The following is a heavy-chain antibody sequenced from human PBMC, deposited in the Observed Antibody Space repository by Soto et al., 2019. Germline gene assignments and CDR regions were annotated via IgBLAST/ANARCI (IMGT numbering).Heavy chain of an antibody. CDR3: GRDDYGIFPY. D-gene: IGHD3-10*01. CDR2: IDPKNGGT. CDR1: GYSISAYY. J-gene: IGHJ4*02. Sequence: ASVKVSCKASGYSISAYYIHWVRQAPGQGLEWMGWIDPKNGGTVSTQKFQGRLTMTRDTSISTVYMDLSGLTSDDTALYYCGRDDYGIFPYWGQGSLVTVSS. V-gene: IGHV1-2*02.